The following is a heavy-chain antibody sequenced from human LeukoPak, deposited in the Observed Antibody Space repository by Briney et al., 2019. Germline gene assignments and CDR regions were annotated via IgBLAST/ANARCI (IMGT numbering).Heavy chain of an antibody. D-gene: IGHD1-26*01. CDR3: AKDVGGTI. V-gene: IGHV3-74*01. CDR2: INSDGTTT. CDR1: GFTFSSYW. J-gene: IGHJ4*02. Sequence: GGSLRLSCAASGFTFSSYWMHWVREAPGKGLVWVSRINSDGTTTTYADSVKGRFTISRDNAKRMVYLQMNSLRAEDTAVYYCAKDVGGTIWGQGTLVTVSS.